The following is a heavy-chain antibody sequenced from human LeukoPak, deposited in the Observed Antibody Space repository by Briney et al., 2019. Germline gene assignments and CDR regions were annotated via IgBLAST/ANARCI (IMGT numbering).Heavy chain of an antibody. Sequence: SETLSLTCAVYGGSFSGYYWSWLRQPPGKGLEWIGEINHSGSTNYNPSLKSRVTISVDTSKNQFSLKLSSVTAADTAVYYCARAQWSCGSGGFDCWGQGTLVTVSS. CDR3: ARAQWSCGSGGFDC. D-gene: IGHD3-10*01. CDR1: GGSFSGYY. V-gene: IGHV4-34*01. CDR2: INHSGST. J-gene: IGHJ4*02.